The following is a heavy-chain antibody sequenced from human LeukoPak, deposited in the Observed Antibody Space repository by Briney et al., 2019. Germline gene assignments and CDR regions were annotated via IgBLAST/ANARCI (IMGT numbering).Heavy chain of an antibody. D-gene: IGHD5-18*01. J-gene: IGHJ4*02. V-gene: IGHV3-23*01. CDR1: GFTSSSYA. CDR3: AKGPRLVRTAMVIG. Sequence: PGGSLRLSCAASGFTSSSYAMSWVRQAPGKGLEWVSAISGSGGSTYYADSVKGQFTISRDNSKNTLYLQMNSLRAEDTAVYYCAKGPRLVRTAMVIGWGQGTLVTVSS. CDR2: ISGSGGST.